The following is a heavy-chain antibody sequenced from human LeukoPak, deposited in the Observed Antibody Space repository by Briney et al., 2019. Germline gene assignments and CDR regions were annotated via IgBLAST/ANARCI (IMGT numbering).Heavy chain of an antibody. D-gene: IGHD3-10*01. Sequence: PSETLSLTCTVSGGSISSYYWSWIRQPPGKRLEWIAYTYNSVTTNYNPSLKSRLTISVDTSENQISLKLSSVTAADTAVYYCARHGPADSRSYPLDYWGQGTLVTVSS. V-gene: IGHV4-59*08. CDR3: ARHGPADSRSYPLDY. J-gene: IGHJ4*02. CDR2: TYNSVTT. CDR1: GGSISSYY.